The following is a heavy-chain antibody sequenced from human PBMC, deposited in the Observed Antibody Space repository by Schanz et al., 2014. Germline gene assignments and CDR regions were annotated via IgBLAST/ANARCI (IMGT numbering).Heavy chain of an antibody. V-gene: IGHV3-23*01. CDR1: GFTFTTFT. CDR2: ISDRGDGT. J-gene: IGHJ4*02. CDR3: AKDLHSNSGNYYSYYFDS. D-gene: IGHD3-10*01. Sequence: EVQLLESGGGLVQPGGSLRLSCATSGFTFTTFTMTWVRQAPGKGLEWVSGISDRGDGTNYGDSVKARFTISRDNSKNSVSLQMDSLRPEDTAVYFCAKDLHSNSGNYYSYYFDSWGPGALVTVSS.